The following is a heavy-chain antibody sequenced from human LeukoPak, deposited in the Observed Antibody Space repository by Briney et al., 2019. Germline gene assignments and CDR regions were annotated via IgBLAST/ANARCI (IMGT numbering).Heavy chain of an antibody. Sequence: LGASVKVSCKASGGTFSSYAISWVRQAPGQGLERMGGIIPIFGTANYAQKFQGRVTITADESTSTAYMKLSSLRSEDTAVYYCASSIAVAGLAFDYWGQGTLVTVSS. J-gene: IGHJ4*02. CDR2: IIPIFGTA. D-gene: IGHD6-19*01. CDR1: GGTFSSYA. V-gene: IGHV1-69*13. CDR3: ASSIAVAGLAFDY.